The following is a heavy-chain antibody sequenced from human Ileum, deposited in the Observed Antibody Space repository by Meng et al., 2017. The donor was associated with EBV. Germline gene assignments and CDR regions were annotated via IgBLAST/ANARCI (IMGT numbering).Heavy chain of an antibody. CDR2: SDSGGST. D-gene: IGHD4-23*01. Sequence: HVGTGLLEPSATWSLPGAVYGGACDEYYRHWLRRPPGKGLEWSGESDSGGSTKFHPSLSSPATISRDTSNYQFSRRLNSVTAADTALYYCARYGRCNGNSFYCFDPCGQGTLVTVSS. CDR1: GGACDEYY. V-gene: IGHV4-34*01. CDR3: ARYGRCNGNSFYCFDP. J-gene: IGHJ5*02.